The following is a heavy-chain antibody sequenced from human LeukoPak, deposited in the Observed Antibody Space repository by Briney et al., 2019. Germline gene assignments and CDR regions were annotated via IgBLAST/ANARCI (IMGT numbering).Heavy chain of an antibody. J-gene: IGHJ4*02. CDR2: IKHSGST. CDR1: GGSFSGYY. D-gene: IGHD5-24*01. Sequence: PSETLSPTCAVYGGSFSGYYWSWIRQPPGKGLEWIGEIKHSGSTNYNPSLKSRVTISLDTSKNQFSLKVSSVTAADTAVYYCARGGDGYNYFDYWGQGILVTVSS. CDR3: ARGGDGYNYFDY. V-gene: IGHV4-34*01.